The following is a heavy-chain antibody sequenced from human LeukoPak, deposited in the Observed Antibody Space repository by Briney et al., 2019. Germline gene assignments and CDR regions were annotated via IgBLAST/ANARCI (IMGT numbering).Heavy chain of an antibody. J-gene: IGHJ4*02. CDR3: AKSPYSGSYNPYFDY. CDR1: GFTFSSFA. D-gene: IGHD1-26*01. CDR2: ISGSGGIT. Sequence: GGSLRLSCVVSGFTFSSFALSWVRQAPGKGLEWVSAISGSGGITYYADSVKGRFTISRDNSKNTLCLQMNSLRAEDTAVYYCAKSPYSGSYNPYFDYWGQGTLVTVSS. V-gene: IGHV3-23*01.